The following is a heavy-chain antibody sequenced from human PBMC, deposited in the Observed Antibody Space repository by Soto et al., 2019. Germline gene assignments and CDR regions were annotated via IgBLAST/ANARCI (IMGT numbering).Heavy chain of an antibody. J-gene: IGHJ6*02. V-gene: IGHV4-30-2*01. Sequence: QLQLQESGSGLVKPSQTLSLTCAVSRGSISSGGYSWTWIRQPPGKGLEWIGYIYHSGSTYYNPSLKSRVTISVDRSKNQFSLKLSSVTAEDTAVYYCARVPDVWGQGTTVTVSS. CDR3: ARVPDV. CDR1: RGSISSGGYS. CDR2: IYHSGST.